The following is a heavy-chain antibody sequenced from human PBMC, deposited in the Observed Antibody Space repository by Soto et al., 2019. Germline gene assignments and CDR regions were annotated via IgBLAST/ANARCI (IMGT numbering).Heavy chain of an antibody. J-gene: IGHJ6*02. V-gene: IGHV1-69*02. CDR3: ARGLAAGTTNYYGMDV. CDR2: IIPILGIA. D-gene: IGHD1-1*01. Sequence: QVQLVQSGAEVKKPGSSVKVSCKASGGTFSSYTISWVRQAPGQGLEWMGRIIPILGIANYAQKFQGRVTITADKSTSTAYMEPSSLRSEDTAVYYCARGLAAGTTNYYGMDVWGQGTTVTVSS. CDR1: GGTFSSYT.